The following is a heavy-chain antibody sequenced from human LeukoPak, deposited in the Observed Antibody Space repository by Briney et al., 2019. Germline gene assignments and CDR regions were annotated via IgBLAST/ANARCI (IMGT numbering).Heavy chain of an antibody. CDR2: IYISGST. CDR3: AREPTVTLWDYYMDV. V-gene: IGHV4-4*07. J-gene: IGHJ6*03. D-gene: IGHD4-17*01. CDR1: GGSISNYF. Sequence: SETLSLTCSVSGGSISNYFWSWIRQPPGKGLEWIGRIYISGSTNYNPSLKSRVTMSVDTSKNQFSLNLSSVTAADTAVYYCAREPTVTLWDYYMDVWGKGTTVTISS.